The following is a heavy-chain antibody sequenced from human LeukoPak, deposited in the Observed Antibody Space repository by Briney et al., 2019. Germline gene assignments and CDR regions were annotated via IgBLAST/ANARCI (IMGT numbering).Heavy chain of an antibody. CDR2: IIPILGIA. J-gene: IGHJ4*02. D-gene: IGHD4-17*01. V-gene: IGHV1-69*04. CDR1: GGTFSSYA. CDR3: ASEYGDRFDY. Sequence: SVKVSCKASGGTFSSYAISWVRQAPGQGLEWMGRIIPILGIANYAQKFQGRVTNTADKSTSTAYMELSSLRSEDTAVYYCASEYGDRFDYWGQGTLVTVSS.